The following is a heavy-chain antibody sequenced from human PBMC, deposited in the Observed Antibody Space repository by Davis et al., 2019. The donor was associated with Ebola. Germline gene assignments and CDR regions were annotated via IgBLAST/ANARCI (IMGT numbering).Heavy chain of an antibody. Sequence: AASVKVSCKASGYTFSNYVVNWVRQAPGQGLEWMGWISAYNGNTNYAQRFQDRVTMTTDTSTSTSYMELRSLRSDDTAVYYCARGGCSGGSCYSPDYWGQGTLVTVSS. CDR3: ARGGCSGGSCYSPDY. J-gene: IGHJ4*02. CDR1: GYTFSNYV. CDR2: ISAYNGNT. V-gene: IGHV1-18*01. D-gene: IGHD2-15*01.